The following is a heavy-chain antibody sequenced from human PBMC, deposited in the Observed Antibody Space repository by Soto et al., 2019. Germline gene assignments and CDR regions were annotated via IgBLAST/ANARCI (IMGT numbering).Heavy chain of an antibody. D-gene: IGHD6-19*01. Sequence: EVQLVESGGGLVQPGESLRLSCAASGFTFSSYWMSWVRQAPGKGLEWVANIKQDGSEEYYVDSVKGRFTISRDNAKKSLYLQMNSLRAEDTAVYYCARKRGSGPVYYFDYWGQGTLVTVSS. CDR3: ARKRGSGPVYYFDY. CDR1: GFTFSSYW. J-gene: IGHJ4*02. CDR2: IKQDGSEE. V-gene: IGHV3-7*05.